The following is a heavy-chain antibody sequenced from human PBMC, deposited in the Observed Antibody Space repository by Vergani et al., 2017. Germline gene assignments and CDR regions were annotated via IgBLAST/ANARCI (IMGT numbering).Heavy chain of an antibody. CDR2: ISCSGGST. Sequence: ELQLLESGGGLVQPGGSLRLSCAASGFTFSSYAMSWVRQAPGKGLEWVSAISCSGGSTYYADSVKGRFTISRDNSKNTLYLQMNSLRDEDTAVYYCARGGRQCPDYWGQGTLVTVSS. CDR1: GFTFSSYA. V-gene: IGHV3-23*01. J-gene: IGHJ4*02. D-gene: IGHD5/OR15-5a*01. CDR3: ARGGRQCPDY.